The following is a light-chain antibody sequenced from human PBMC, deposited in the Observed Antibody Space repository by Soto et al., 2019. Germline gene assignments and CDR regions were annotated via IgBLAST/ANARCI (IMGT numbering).Light chain of an antibody. Sequence: GDRVTITCRASQSISSWLAWYQQEPGKAPKLLIYAASTLQSGVPSRFSGSGSGTDFTLTISTLQPEDFATYYCQQLNSYPWTFGQGTKVDIK. V-gene: IGKV1-9*01. CDR2: AAS. CDR3: QQLNSYPWT. J-gene: IGKJ1*01. CDR1: QSISSW.